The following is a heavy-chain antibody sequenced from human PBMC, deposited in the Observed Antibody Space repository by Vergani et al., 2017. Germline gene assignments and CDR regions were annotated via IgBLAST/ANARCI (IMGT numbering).Heavy chain of an antibody. CDR1: GFTLSNYD. CDR3: AKHFRGWGIDY. V-gene: IGHV3-30*02. CDR2: IQFDGSNQ. J-gene: IGHJ4*02. Sequence: QVQLVESGGGVVQRGGSLRLSCATSGFTLSNYDMQWIRQWPGKGLEFGAFIQFDGSNQYYADSVKGRFTLSRDFSKNTLYLQMKSLRTDDTATYYFAKHFRGWGIDYWGQGTQVIV. D-gene: IGHD3-16*01.